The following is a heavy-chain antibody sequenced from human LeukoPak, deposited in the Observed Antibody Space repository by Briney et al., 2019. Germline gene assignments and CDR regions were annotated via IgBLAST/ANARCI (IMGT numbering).Heavy chain of an antibody. V-gene: IGHV4-34*01. D-gene: IGHD3-22*01. CDR2: INHSGST. CDR3: ASGRYYDSSGYYFSGGPLDY. CDR1: GGSFSGYY. Sequence: SETLSLTCAVYGGSFSGYYWSWIRQPPGKGLEWIGEINHSGSTNYNPSLKSRVTISVDTSKNQFSLKLSSVTAADTAVYYCASGRYYDSSGYYFSGGPLDYWGQGTLVTVSS. J-gene: IGHJ4*02.